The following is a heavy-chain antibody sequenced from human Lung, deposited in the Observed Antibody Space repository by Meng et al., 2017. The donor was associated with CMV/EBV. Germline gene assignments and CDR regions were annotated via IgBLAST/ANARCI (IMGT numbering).Heavy chain of an antibody. CDR2: IYYSGST. Sequence: SETLSLXXAVYGGSFSGYYWSWIRQPPGKGLEWIGYIYYSGSTYYNPSLKSRVTISVDTSKNQFSLKLSSVTAADTAVYYCARSDGGPPRITMVRGVIINAFDIWGQGTMVTVSS. CDR3: ARSDGGPPRITMVRGVIINAFDI. D-gene: IGHD3-10*01. V-gene: IGHV4-34*09. J-gene: IGHJ3*02. CDR1: GGSFSGYY.